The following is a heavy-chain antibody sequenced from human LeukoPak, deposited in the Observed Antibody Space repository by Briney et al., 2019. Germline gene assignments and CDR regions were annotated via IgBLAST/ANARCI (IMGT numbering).Heavy chain of an antibody. D-gene: IGHD5-12*01. Sequence: SETLSLTCTVSGGSIGSSSYYWGWIRQPPGKGLEWIGSIYYSGSTYYNPSLKSRVTISVDTSKNQFSLKLSPVTAADTAVYYCARQREGVARNYYIDYWGQGTLVTVSS. CDR3: ARQREGVARNYYIDY. CDR1: GGSIGSSSYY. J-gene: IGHJ4*02. V-gene: IGHV4-39*01. CDR2: IYYSGST.